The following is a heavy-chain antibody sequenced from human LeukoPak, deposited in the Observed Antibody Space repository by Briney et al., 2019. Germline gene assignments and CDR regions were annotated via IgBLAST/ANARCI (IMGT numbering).Heavy chain of an antibody. CDR3: ARIKRGYSYGNFDY. V-gene: IGHV1-8*01. J-gene: IGHJ4*02. D-gene: IGHD5-18*01. CDR2: MNPNSSNT. Sequence: ASVKVSCKASGYTFTSYDINWVRQATGQGLEWMGWMNPNSSNTGYAQKFQGRVTMTRNTSISTAYMELSSLRSEDTAVYYCARIKRGYSYGNFDYWGQGTLVTVSS. CDR1: GYTFTSYD.